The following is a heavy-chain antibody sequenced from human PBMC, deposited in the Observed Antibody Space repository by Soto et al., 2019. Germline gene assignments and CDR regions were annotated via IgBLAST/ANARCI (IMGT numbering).Heavy chain of an antibody. CDR2: INWIGGNT. Sequence: GSLRLSCAASGFIFGAHAMSWVRQAPGKGLEWVSAINWIGGNTNYADSMKDRFTISRDNAKNSLYLQMNSLRAEDTAVYYCARGDFFDSSGPFQDPFDIWGRGAMVNVS. V-gene: IGHV3-20*04. CDR3: ARGDFFDSSGPFQDPFDI. CDR1: GFIFGAHA. D-gene: IGHD3-22*01. J-gene: IGHJ3*02.